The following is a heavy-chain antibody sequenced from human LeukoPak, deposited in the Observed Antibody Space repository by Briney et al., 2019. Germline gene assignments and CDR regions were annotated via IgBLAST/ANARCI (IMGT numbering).Heavy chain of an antibody. CDR3: ARESSTPWVFVRVADAFDI. Sequence: GGSLRLSCAASGFTFSSYGMHWVRQAPGKGLEWVAVIWYDGSNKYYADSVKGRFTISRDNSKNTLYLQMNSLRAEDTAVYYCARESSTPWVFVRVADAFDIWGQGTMVTVSS. J-gene: IGHJ3*02. CDR2: IWYDGSNK. V-gene: IGHV3-33*01. CDR1: GFTFSSYG. D-gene: IGHD3-10*02.